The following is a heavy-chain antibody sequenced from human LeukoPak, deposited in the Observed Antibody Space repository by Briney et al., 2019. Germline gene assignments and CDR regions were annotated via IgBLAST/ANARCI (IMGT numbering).Heavy chain of an antibody. Sequence: SVKVSCKASGGTFSSYAISWVRQAPGQGLEWMGGIIPIFGTANYAQKFQGRVTITTDESTSTAYMELSSLRSEDTAVYYCARDRVGSGWYEGWFDPWGQGTLVTVSS. CDR2: IIPIFGTA. CDR3: ARDRVGSGWYEGWFDP. D-gene: IGHD6-19*01. J-gene: IGHJ5*02. V-gene: IGHV1-69*05. CDR1: GGTFSSYA.